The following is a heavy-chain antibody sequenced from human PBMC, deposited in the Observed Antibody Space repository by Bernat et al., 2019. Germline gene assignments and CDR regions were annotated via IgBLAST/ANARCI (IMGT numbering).Heavy chain of an antibody. CDR1: GFTFSSYG. J-gene: IGHJ4*02. CDR2: ISYDGSNK. V-gene: IGHV3-30*18. CDR3: AKDRGGYSGYDFDY. Sequence: QVQLVESGGGVVQPGRSLRLSCAASGFTFSSYGMHWVRQAPGKGLEWVAVISYDGSNKYYADSVKGRFTISRDNSKNKLYLQMNSLRAEDTAVYYCAKDRGGYSGYDFDYWGQGTLVTISS. D-gene: IGHD5-12*01.